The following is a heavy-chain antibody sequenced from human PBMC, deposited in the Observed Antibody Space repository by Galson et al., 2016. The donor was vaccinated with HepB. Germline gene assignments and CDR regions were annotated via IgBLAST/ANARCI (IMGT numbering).Heavy chain of an antibody. J-gene: IGHJ1*01. CDR1: GFTFSSYA. CDR2: LSYDGHSK. V-gene: IGHV3-30*14. Sequence: SLRLSCAASGFTFSSYAMHWARQAPGRGLEWVALLSYDGHSKYYADSVKGRFTISRDNSKNTLYLQMNSLRPEDTAVYFCASPHLGIDAGANFQHWGLGTLVTVSS. D-gene: IGHD3-16*01. CDR3: ASPHLGIDAGANFQH.